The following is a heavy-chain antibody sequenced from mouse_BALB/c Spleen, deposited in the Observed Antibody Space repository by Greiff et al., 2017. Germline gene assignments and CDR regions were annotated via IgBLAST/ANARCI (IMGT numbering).Heavy chain of an antibody. D-gene: IGHD1-1*01. CDR1: GFSFTSYG. V-gene: IGHV2-2*02. CDR3: ARKYYGYGYFDV. J-gene: IGHJ1*01. Sequence: QVQLQQSGPGLVQPSQSLSITCTVSGFSFTSYGVHWVRQSPGKGLEWLGVIWSGGRTDYNAAFISRLSISKDNSKSQVFFKMNSLQANDTAIYYCARKYYGYGYFDVWGAGTTVTVSS. CDR2: IWSGGRT.